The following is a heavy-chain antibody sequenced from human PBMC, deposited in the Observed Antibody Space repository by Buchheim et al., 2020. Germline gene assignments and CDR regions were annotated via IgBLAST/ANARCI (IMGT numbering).Heavy chain of an antibody. V-gene: IGHV3-23*01. D-gene: IGHD3-22*01. CDR2: IRGSGGGST. J-gene: IGHJ4*02. CDR3: SKEVHYDTDGYDNPIDY. Sequence: EVQLLESGGGLVQPGGSLRLSCAASGFTFSTYAMSWVRQAPGKGLEWVSAIRGSGGGSTYYADSVKGRFTISRDDSQNTLYLQMNSLRAEDTAVYYCSKEVHYDTDGYDNPIDYWGQGTL. CDR1: GFTFSTYA.